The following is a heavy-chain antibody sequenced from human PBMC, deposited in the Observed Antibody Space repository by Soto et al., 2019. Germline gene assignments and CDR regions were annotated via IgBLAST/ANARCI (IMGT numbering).Heavy chain of an antibody. Sequence: GGSLRLSCAASGFTFSSYGMTWVRQAPGKGLEWVSFSSATGAGTYYADSVKGRFTISRDNSKNTLHLQMTSLRADDTAVYYCAKDRRAGGNYGFYSDFWGQGALVTVSS. CDR1: GFTFSSYG. CDR2: SSATGAGT. J-gene: IGHJ4*02. V-gene: IGHV3-23*01. D-gene: IGHD1-7*01. CDR3: AKDRRAGGNYGFYSDF.